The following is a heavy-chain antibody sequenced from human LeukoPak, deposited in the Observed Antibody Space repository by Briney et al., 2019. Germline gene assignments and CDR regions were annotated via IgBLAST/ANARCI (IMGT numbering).Heavy chain of an antibody. CDR3: ARDQYDSVWGSHRPYFDY. V-gene: IGHV1-18*01. D-gene: IGHD3-16*02. Sequence: ASVKVSCKASGYTFSSYGISWVRQAPGQGLEWMGWISVYNGNTNYAQKFQGRVTMTTDTSTSTAYMELRSLRSDDTAVYYCARDQYDSVWGSHRPYFDYWGQGTLVSVS. CDR2: ISVYNGNT. J-gene: IGHJ4*02. CDR1: GYTFSSYG.